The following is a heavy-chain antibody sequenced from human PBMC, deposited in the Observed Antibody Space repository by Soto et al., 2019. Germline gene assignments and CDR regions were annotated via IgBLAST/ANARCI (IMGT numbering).Heavy chain of an antibody. CDR2: ISWDGGSK. J-gene: IGHJ6*03. Sequence: SQRLSSAASGFNFGSYGMHWVRQAPGKGLEWVSGISWDGGSKYYADSVKGRFTISRDNAKNSLYLQVNSLRAEDSALYYCARGTMLSPYYYYLDGWGKGTTVTVSS. CDR1: GFNFGSYG. V-gene: IGHV3-9*01. D-gene: IGHD3-10*02. CDR3: ARGTMLSPYYYYLDG.